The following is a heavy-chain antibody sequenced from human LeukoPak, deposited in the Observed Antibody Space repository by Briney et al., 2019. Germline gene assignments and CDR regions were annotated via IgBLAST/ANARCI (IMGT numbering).Heavy chain of an antibody. D-gene: IGHD6-6*01. V-gene: IGHV4-4*09. J-gene: IGHJ4*02. Sequence: SETLSLICTVSGDSISSYYWSWIRQPPGKGLEWIGYIYTSGGTNYIPSLKGRVTISIDTSKNQFSLKLSSVTAADSAVYYCARLTRLSTSPDRYYLDYWGQGTLVTVSS. CDR1: GDSISSYY. CDR2: IYTSGGT. CDR3: ARLTRLSTSPDRYYLDY.